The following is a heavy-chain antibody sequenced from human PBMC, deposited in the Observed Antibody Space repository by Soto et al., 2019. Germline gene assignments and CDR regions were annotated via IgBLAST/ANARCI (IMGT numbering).Heavy chain of an antibody. V-gene: IGHV3-23*01. Sequence: GSLRLSCAASRFTFGTFAMSWVRQAPGKGLQWVSTISGAGSGTYYSDSVKGRFTISRDNSKNTLYLHMNSLRAEDTAVYYCTKEYGSSYYFFDYWGQGTLVTVSS. CDR1: RFTFGTFA. CDR2: ISGAGSGT. J-gene: IGHJ4*02. D-gene: IGHD6-13*01. CDR3: TKEYGSSYYFFDY.